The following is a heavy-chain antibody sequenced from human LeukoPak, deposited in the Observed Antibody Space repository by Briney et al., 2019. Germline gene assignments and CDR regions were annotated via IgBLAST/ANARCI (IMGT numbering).Heavy chain of an antibody. V-gene: IGHV3-7*01. D-gene: IGHD2-2*02. CDR3: ARVRSCTSCYTFDY. CDR1: GFTFSSYW. Sequence: GESLKISCKGSGFTFSSYWMSWVRQAPGKGLEWVANIKQDGSEKYYVDSVKGRFTISRDNAKNSLYLQMNSLRAEDTAVYYCARVRSCTSCYTFDYWGQGTLVTVSS. J-gene: IGHJ4*02. CDR2: IKQDGSEK.